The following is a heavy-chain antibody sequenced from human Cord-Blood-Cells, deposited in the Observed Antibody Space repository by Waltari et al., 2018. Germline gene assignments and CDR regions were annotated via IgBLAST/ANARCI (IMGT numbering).Heavy chain of an antibody. CDR2: IIPIFGTA. D-gene: IGHD2-2*01. Sequence: QVQLVQSGAEVKKPGSSVKVSCKASGGTFSSYAISWVRQAPGQGLEWMEGIIPIFGTANYAQKFQGRVTITADESTSTAYMELSSLRSEDTAVYYCARVRYCSSTSCYYFDYWGQGTLVTVSS. V-gene: IGHV1-69*01. CDR3: ARVRYCSSTSCYYFDY. J-gene: IGHJ4*02. CDR1: GGTFSSYA.